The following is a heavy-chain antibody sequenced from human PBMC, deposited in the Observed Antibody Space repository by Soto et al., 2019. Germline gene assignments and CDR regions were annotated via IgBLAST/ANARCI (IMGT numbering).Heavy chain of an antibody. J-gene: IGHJ6*02. D-gene: IGHD1-7*01. V-gene: IGHV3-49*03. Sequence: GGSLRLSCTASGFTFGDYAMSWFRQAPGKGLEWVGFIRSKAYGGTTEYAASVKGRFTISRDDSKSIAYLQMNSLKTEDTAVYYCTRRLELRWGPYYYYGMDVWGQGTAVTVSS. CDR1: GFTFGDYA. CDR3: TRRLELRWGPYYYYGMDV. CDR2: IRSKAYGGTT.